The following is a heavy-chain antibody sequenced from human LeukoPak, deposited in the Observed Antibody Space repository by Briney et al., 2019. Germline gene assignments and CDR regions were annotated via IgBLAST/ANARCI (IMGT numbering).Heavy chain of an antibody. J-gene: IGHJ6*02. CDR1: GGTFSNYA. Sequence: SVKVSFKASGGTFSNYAISWVRQAPGQGLVWMGGIIPIFGTANYAQKFQGRVTITADESTSAAYMELSSLRSDDTAVYYCARPYCSSTSCYSPYYYGMDVWGQGTTVTVSS. D-gene: IGHD2-2*01. CDR2: IIPIFGTA. V-gene: IGHV1-69*13. CDR3: ARPYCSSTSCYSPYYYGMDV.